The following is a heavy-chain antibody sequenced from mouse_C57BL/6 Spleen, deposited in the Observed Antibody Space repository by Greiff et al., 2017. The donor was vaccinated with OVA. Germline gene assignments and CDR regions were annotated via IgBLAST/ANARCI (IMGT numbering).Heavy chain of an antibody. Sequence: QVQLQQSGAELVKPGASVKISCKASGYAFSSYWMNWVKQRPGKGLEWIGQIYPGDGDTNYNGKFKGKATLTADKSSSTAYMQLSSLTSEDSAVYFCARGGERYAMDYWGQGTSVTVSS. CDR2: IYPGDGDT. J-gene: IGHJ4*01. V-gene: IGHV1-80*01. CDR1: GYAFSSYW. CDR3: ARGGERYAMDY.